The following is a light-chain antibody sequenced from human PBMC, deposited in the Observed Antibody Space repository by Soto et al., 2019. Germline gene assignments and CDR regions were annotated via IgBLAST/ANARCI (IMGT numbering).Light chain of an antibody. Sequence: EIVVTQSPGTLSLSPGERATLSCRASQSVSSRHLAWYQQKPGQPPRLLIYGTSNRATGIPDRFSGSGSGPDVSLIISRLEPEDFAVDYCQYYGSSPRTFGQGTKVEIK. CDR3: QYYGSSPRT. CDR2: GTS. CDR1: QSVSSRH. V-gene: IGKV3-20*01. J-gene: IGKJ1*01.